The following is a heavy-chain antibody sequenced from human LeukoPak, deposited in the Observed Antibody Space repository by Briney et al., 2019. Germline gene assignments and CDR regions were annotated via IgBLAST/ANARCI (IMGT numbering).Heavy chain of an antibody. Sequence: ASVKVSCKASGYTFTSYAMHWVRQAPGQRLEWMGWINAGNGNTKYSQKFQGRVTITRDTSASTAYMELSSLRSEDTAVYYCARVRIAAAAKDWYFDLWGRGTLVTVSS. V-gene: IGHV1-3*01. CDR2: INAGNGNT. CDR1: GYTFTSYA. D-gene: IGHD6-13*01. J-gene: IGHJ2*01. CDR3: ARVRIAAAAKDWYFDL.